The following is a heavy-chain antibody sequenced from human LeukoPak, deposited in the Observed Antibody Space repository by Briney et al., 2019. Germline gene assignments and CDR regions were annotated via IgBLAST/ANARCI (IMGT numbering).Heavy chain of an antibody. V-gene: IGHV4-39*01. CDR1: GGSISSSSYY. CDR2: IYYSGST. J-gene: IGHJ6*03. CDR3: ATPTWYSSSPRGYYMDV. Sequence: SETLSLTXTVSGGSISSSSYYWGWIRQPPGKGLEWIGSIYYSGSTYYNPSIKSRVTISVDTSKNQFSLKLSSVTAADTAVYYCATPTWYSSSPRGYYMDVWGKGTTVTVSS. D-gene: IGHD6-6*01.